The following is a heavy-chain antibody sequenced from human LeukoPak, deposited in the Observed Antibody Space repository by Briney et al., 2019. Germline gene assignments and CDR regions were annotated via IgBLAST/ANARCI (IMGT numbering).Heavy chain of an antibody. Sequence: KPGGSLRLSCAASGFTFSSYSMNWVRQAPGKRLEWVSSISSSSSYIYYADSVKGRFTISRDNAMNSLYLQMNSLRAEDTAVYYCARSATMKSTEYFQHWGQGTLVTVSS. CDR1: GFTFSSYS. CDR3: ARSATMKSTEYFQH. J-gene: IGHJ1*01. V-gene: IGHV3-21*01. CDR2: ISSSSSYI. D-gene: IGHD1-26*01.